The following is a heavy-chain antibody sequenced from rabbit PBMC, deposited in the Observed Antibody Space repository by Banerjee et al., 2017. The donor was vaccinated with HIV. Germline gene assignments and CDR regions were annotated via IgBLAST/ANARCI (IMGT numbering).Heavy chain of an antibody. V-gene: IGHV1S40*01. J-gene: IGHJ4*01. CDR1: GFSFSSYV. CDR3: ARAGYDDYGDYHNV. D-gene: IGHD2-1*01. Sequence: QSLEESGGDLVKPGASLTLTCTASGFSFSSYVMCWVRQAPGKGLEWITCIGTSGTTYYANWAKGRFTISKTSSTTVTLQMTSLTAADTATYFCARAGYDDYGDYHNVWGPGTLVTVS. CDR2: IGTSGTT.